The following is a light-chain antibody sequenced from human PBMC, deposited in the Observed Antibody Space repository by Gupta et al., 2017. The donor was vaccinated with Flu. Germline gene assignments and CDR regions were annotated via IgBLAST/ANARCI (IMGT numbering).Light chain of an antibody. CDR2: AAS. CDR1: QSISKY. CDR3: QQSDSTPRT. V-gene: IGKV1-39*01. J-gene: IGKJ2*02. Sequence: DIQMTQSPSSLSASVGDRVTIICRASQSISKYLNWYQQKPGEVPKLLIYAASSLQSGVPSRFSGSGSGTDFTLTINSLQPEDFGTYYCQQSDSTPRTFGQGTKVESK.